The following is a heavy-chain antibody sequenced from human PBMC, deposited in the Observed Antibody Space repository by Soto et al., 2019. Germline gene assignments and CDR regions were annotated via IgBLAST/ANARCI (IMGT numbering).Heavy chain of an antibody. J-gene: IGHJ4*02. V-gene: IGHV1-69*02. D-gene: IGHD3-16*01. CDR3: ARAWEITFSTWSFGAL. CDR1: GGTFSPYT. Sequence: QVQLVQSGAEVKKPGSSVKVSCKASGGTFSPYTVNWVRQTPGQGLEWMGRIIPFLVVTNYEQKFQARVTLTADTSTTTVYMELSGLRFEDTAVYYCARAWEITFSTWSFGALWGRGTLVTVSS. CDR2: IIPFLVVT.